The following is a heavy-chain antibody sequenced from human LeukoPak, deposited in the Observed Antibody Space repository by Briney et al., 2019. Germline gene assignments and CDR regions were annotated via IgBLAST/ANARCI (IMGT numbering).Heavy chain of an antibody. Sequence: SETLSLTCSVSGGSISSTRHYWGWIRQSPGKGLEWIGGVYYSGSTYSNPSLKSRVTISVDTSKNQFSLKLTSVTAADTAVYYCATSLVVVKNWFDPWGQGTLVTVSS. J-gene: IGHJ5*02. CDR3: ATSLVVVKNWFDP. D-gene: IGHD2-15*01. V-gene: IGHV4-39*01. CDR1: GGSISSTRHY. CDR2: VYYSGST.